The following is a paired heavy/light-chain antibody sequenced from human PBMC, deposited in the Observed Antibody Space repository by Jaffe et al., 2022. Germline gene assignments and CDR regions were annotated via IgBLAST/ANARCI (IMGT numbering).Heavy chain of an antibody. CDR1: GFTFTNYA. CDR2: ITSGGDET. D-gene: IGHD4-17*01. V-gene: IGHV3-23*01. J-gene: IGHJ4*02. Sequence: EVQLLESGGGLVLRGGSLRLSCAASGFTFTNYAMSWVRQAPGKGLEWVATITSGGDETYYADSVKGRFTISRDNSKNTLYLQMNSLRAEDTAVYYCAKDFRITVTTYLFDFWGQGTLVTVSS. CDR3: AKDFRITVTTYLFDF.
Light chain of an antibody. CDR1: QSVISY. J-gene: IGKJ4*01. CDR2: DTS. V-gene: IGKV3-11*01. CDR3: QQRTNWPLT. Sequence: EIVLTQSPATLSLSPGERATLSCRTSQSVISYLGWYQQKPGQAPRLLIHDTSNRATGIPARFSGSGFGTDFTLTISSLEPEDFAVYYCQQRTNWPLTFGGGTKVEIK.